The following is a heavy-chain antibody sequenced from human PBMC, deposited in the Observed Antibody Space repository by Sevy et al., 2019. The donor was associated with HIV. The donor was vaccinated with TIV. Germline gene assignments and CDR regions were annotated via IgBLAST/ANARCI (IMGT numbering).Heavy chain of an antibody. J-gene: IGHJ4*02. CDR1: GDSVSTYSAA. D-gene: IGHD3-10*01. CDR2: RYYKSKWYN. V-gene: IGHV6-1*01. CDR3: ARESRWFFFHFDY. Sequence: QSQTLSLTCAISGDSVSTYSAAWNWIRQSSSRGLEWLGRRYYKSKWYNDYALSVKSRISINPDTPKNQISLQLNSVTPEDTAVYYCARESRWFFFHFDYWGQGTLVTVSS.